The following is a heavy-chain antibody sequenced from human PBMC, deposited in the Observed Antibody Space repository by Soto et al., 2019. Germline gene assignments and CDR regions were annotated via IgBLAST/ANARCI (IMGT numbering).Heavy chain of an antibody. CDR3: ARVLAPTGTTYYWFDP. V-gene: IGHV1-69*13. D-gene: IGHD1-7*01. Sequence: VKVSCKASGGTFSSYAISWVRQAPGQGLEWMGGIIPIFGTANYAQKFQGRVTITADESTSTAYMELSSLRSEDTAVYYCARVLAPTGTTYYWFDPWGQGTLVTVSS. J-gene: IGHJ5*02. CDR2: IIPIFGTA. CDR1: GGTFSSYA.